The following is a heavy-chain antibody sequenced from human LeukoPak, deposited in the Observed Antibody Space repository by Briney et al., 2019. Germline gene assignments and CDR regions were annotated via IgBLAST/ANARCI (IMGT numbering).Heavy chain of an antibody. V-gene: IGHV4-4*07. CDR1: GASISSSY. CDR3: AGRTRGTYYIDS. D-gene: IGHD1-26*01. CDR2: VYDSGSA. J-gene: IGHJ4*02. Sequence: SETLSLTCTISGASISSSYWSWIRQPARKGLEWIGRVYDSGSASYNPSLKSRVTMSLDTSNNQFSLKLNSVTAADTAVYYCAGRTRGTYYIDSWGQGTLVTVSS.